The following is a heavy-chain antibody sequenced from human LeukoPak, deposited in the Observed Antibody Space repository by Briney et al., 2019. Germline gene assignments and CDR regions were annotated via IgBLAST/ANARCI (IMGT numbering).Heavy chain of an antibody. CDR2: IYYSGST. V-gene: IGHV4-30-4*01. CDR1: GGSISSGDYY. J-gene: IGHJ5*02. CDR3: ASSSGDWFDP. Sequence: SETLSLTCTVSGGSISSGDYYWSWIRQPPGKGLEWIGHIYYSGSTYYNPSLKCRVTISVDTSKNQFSLKLSSVTAADTAVYYCASSSGDWFDPWGQGTLVTVSS. D-gene: IGHD2-15*01.